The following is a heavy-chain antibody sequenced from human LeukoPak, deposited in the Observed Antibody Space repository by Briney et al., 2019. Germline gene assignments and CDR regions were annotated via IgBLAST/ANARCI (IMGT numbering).Heavy chain of an antibody. V-gene: IGHV4-34*01. CDR3: ARDPTTVITTPYYFDD. CDR2: INHRGIT. CDR1: GGSFFGYH. J-gene: IGHJ4*02. Sequence: PSETLSLTCAVSGGSFFGYHWNWVRQVPGKGLEWIGEINHRGITNYNPSLKSQVTISVDKSKNQFSLRLRSVTAADTAIYYCARDPTTVITTPYYFDDWGQGTLVTVSS. D-gene: IGHD4-23*01.